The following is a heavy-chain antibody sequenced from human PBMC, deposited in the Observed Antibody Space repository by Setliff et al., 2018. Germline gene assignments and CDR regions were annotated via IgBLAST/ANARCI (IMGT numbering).Heavy chain of an antibody. CDR1: GGSISNYY. CDR2: IYTSGST. CDR3: ARKGISALSGAFDM. D-gene: IGHD1-26*01. V-gene: IGHV4-4*07. J-gene: IGHJ3*02. Sequence: NPSETLSLTCTVSGGSISNYYWSWIRQPAGKGLEWIGRIYTSGSTNYNPSLKSRVTMSVDTSKNQFSLKLSSVTAADTAVYYSARKGISALSGAFDMWGQGTMVTVSS.